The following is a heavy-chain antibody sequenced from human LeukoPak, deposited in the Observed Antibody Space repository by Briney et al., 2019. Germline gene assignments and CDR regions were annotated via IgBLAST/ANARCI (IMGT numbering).Heavy chain of an antibody. CDR2: ISYDGSNK. Sequence: PGGSLRLSCAASGFTFSSYGMHWVRQAPGKGLEWVAVISYDGSNKYYADSVKGRFTISRDNSKNTLYLQMNSLRAEDTAVYYCARDQSSCSSTSCSRRFDYWGQGTLVTVSS. V-gene: IGHV3-30*03. J-gene: IGHJ4*02. D-gene: IGHD2-2*01. CDR1: GFTFSSYG. CDR3: ARDQSSCSSTSCSRRFDY.